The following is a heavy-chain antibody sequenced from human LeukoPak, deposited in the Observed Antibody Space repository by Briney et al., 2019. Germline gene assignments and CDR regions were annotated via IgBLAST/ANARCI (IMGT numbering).Heavy chain of an antibody. CDR3: ARVRPRIDGSGTSYLRLYYFDY. CDR2: INPNSGDT. J-gene: IGHJ4*02. CDR1: GYTFTSYY. Sequence: GASVKVSCKASGYTFTSYYMHWVRQAPGQGLEWMGWINPNSGDTNYAQRFQGRVTMTRDTSISTAYMDLSRMTSDDTAVYYCARVRPRIDGSGTSYLRLYYFDYWGQGTLVTVSS. V-gene: IGHV1-2*02. D-gene: IGHD3-10*01.